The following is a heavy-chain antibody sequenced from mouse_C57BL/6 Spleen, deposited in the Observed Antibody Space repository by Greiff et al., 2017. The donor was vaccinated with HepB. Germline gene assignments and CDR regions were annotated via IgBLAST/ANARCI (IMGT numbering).Heavy chain of an antibody. D-gene: IGHD1-1*01. CDR2: IYPGDGDT. CDR1: GYAFSSSW. Sequence: QVQLQQSGPELVKPGASVKISCKASGYAFSSSWMNWVKQRPGKGLEWIGRIYPGDGDTNYNGKFKGKATLTADKSSSTAYMQLSSLTSEDSAVYFCASVDYGSTYSPFAYWGQGTLVTVSA. J-gene: IGHJ3*01. CDR3: ASVDYGSTYSPFAY. V-gene: IGHV1-82*01.